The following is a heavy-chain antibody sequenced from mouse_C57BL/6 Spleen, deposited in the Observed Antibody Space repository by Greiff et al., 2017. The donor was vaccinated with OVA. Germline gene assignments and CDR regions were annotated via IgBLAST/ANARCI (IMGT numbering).Heavy chain of an antibody. CDR3: ARLYDGSWFAY. Sequence: DVKLVESGGGLVKPGGSLKLSCAASGFTFSSYTMSWVRQTPEKRLEWVATISGGGGNTYYPDSVKGRFTISRDNAKNTLYPQMSSLRSEDTALYYCARLYDGSWFAYWGQGTLVTVSA. CDR2: ISGGGGNT. V-gene: IGHV5-9*01. D-gene: IGHD2-3*01. J-gene: IGHJ3*01. CDR1: GFTFSSYT.